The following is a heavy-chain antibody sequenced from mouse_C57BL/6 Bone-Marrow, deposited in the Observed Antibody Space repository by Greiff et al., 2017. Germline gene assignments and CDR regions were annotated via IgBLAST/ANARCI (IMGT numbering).Heavy chain of an antibody. V-gene: IGHV14-4*01. CDR2: IDPENGDT. J-gene: IGHJ2*01. CDR1: GFNIKDDY. D-gene: IGHD4-1*01. CDR3: TTSSNWGYYVDY. Sequence: VQLQQSGAELVRPGASVKLSCTASGFNIKDDYMHWVKQRPEQGLEWIGWIDPENGDTEYASKFQGKATITADTSSNTAYLQLSSLTSEDTAVYYCTTSSNWGYYVDYWGQGTTLTVSS.